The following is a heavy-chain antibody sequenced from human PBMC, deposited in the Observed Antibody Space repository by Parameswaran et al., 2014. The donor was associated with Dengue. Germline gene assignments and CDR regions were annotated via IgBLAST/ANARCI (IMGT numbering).Heavy chain of an antibody. V-gene: IGHV3-66*01. CDR3: ARAVTPYYFDY. Sequence: VRQAPGKGLEWVSVIYSSGNTYYADSVKGRFTISRDNSKNMLYLQMISLRAEDTAVYYCARAVTPYYFDYWARNLVTVSS. CDR2: IYSSGNT. J-gene: IGHJ4*01. D-gene: IGHD4-23*01.